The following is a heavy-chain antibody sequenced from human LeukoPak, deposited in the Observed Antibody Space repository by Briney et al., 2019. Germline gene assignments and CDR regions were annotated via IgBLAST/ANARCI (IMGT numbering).Heavy chain of an antibody. V-gene: IGHV4-30-4*01. J-gene: IGHJ4*02. CDR1: GGSNNSGDHY. CDR3: ARLDVERRLDY. D-gene: IGHD1-1*01. CDR2: IHYSGST. Sequence: SQTLSLTCTVSGGSNNSGDHYWNWIRQPPAEGLEWIGYIHYSGSTYYNPSLKSRVIISVDTSKNQSYLKLNSVTAADTAVYYCARLDVERRLDYWGQGTLVTVSS.